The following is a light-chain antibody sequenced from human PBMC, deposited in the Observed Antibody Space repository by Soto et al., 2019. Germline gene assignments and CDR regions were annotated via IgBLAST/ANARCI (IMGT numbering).Light chain of an antibody. Sequence: DFVLTQSPDSLAVSLGEMATINCKSSQRVLYSTNTKNYLAWYQQKPGQPPKLLIYWASTRESGVPDRFSGRGSGTDFTLTISSLQAEDVALYFCQQYYTNPFTFGGGTKVEIK. CDR2: WAS. V-gene: IGKV4-1*01. CDR1: QRVLYSTNTKNY. J-gene: IGKJ4*01. CDR3: QQYYTNPFT.